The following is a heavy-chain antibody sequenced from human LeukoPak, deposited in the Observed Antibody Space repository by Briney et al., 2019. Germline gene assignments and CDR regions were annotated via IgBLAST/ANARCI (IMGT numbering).Heavy chain of an antibody. J-gene: IGHJ5*02. CDR2: INPNSGGT. Sequence: ASVKVSCKASGCTFTGYYMHWVRQAPGQGREWMGWINPNSGGTNYAQKFQGRVTMTRDTSISTAYMELSRLRSDDTAVYYCAREGSSSESYWFDPWGQGTLVTVSS. V-gene: IGHV1-2*02. CDR1: GCTFTGYY. CDR3: AREGSSSESYWFDP. D-gene: IGHD6-6*01.